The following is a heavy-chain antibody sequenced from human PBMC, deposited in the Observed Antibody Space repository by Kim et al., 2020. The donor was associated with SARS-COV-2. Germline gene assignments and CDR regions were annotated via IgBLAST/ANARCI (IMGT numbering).Heavy chain of an antibody. J-gene: IGHJ6*02. Sequence: SETLSLTCTVSGGSISSGGYYWSWIRQHPGKGLEWIGYIYYSGSTYYNPSLKGRVTISVDTSKNQFSLKLSSVTAAGTAVYYCASEVVAAAGTKNYYYNGMDVWGQGTTVTVSS. V-gene: IGHV4-31*03. CDR3: ASEVVAAAGTKNYYYNGMDV. CDR2: IYYSGST. D-gene: IGHD6-13*01. CDR1: GGSISSGGYY.